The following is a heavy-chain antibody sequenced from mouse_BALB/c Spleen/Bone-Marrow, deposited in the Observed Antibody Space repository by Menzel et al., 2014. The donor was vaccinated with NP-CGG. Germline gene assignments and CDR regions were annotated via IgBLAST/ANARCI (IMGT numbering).Heavy chain of an antibody. CDR1: GFSLTSYG. D-gene: IGHD4-1*01. J-gene: IGHJ4*01. CDR3: ARTGTYYAMDY. CDR2: IWSDGST. Sequence: VKLVESGPGLVAPSQSLSISCTVSGFSLTSYGVHWVRQPPGKGPEWLVVIWSDGSTTYNSSIKSRLNIRKENSKSQVFLKVNSLQTDDTAMYYCARTGTYYAMDYWGQGTSVTVSS. V-gene: IGHV2-6*02.